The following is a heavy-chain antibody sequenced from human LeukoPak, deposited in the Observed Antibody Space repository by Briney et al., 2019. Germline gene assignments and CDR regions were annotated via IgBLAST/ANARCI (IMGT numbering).Heavy chain of an antibody. CDR3: ARHLTWDIYYYYYMDV. J-gene: IGHJ6*03. CDR1: GGSISSSDYY. D-gene: IGHD2-15*01. Sequence: SETLSLTCTVSGGSISSSDYYWGWIRQPPGKGLEWIGSISYSGSTYYNPSLKSRVTISVDTSKNQFSLKLSSVTAADTAVYYCARHLTWDIYYYYYMDVWGKGTTVTISS. CDR2: ISYSGST. V-gene: IGHV4-39*01.